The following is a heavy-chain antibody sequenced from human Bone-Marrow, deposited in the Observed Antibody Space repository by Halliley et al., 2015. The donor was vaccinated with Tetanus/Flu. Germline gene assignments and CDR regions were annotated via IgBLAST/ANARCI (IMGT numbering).Heavy chain of an antibody. CDR2: IHNSGRT. Sequence: TLSLTCTVSGASFSSAAYYRTWIRQHPAKGLEYIGYIHNSGRTYYNPSLRGRLDISLDTSKTQFSLELRSVSAADTAVYYCARDLAVGYGESRGGMDVWGQGTTVTVSS. J-gene: IGHJ6*02. D-gene: IGHD4-17*01. CDR3: ARDLAVGYGESRGGMDV. CDR1: GASFSSAAYY. V-gene: IGHV4-31*03.